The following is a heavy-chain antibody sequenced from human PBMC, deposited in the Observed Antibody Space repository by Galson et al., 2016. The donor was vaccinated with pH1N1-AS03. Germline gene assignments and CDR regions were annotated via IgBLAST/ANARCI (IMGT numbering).Heavy chain of an antibody. V-gene: IGHV4-61*02. J-gene: IGHJ3*02. CDR3: ARYYFEFLLEVVAVTGTEMGAFDI. D-gene: IGHD6-19*01. CDR2: IDASGST. Sequence: TLSLTCTVSGVSTSGGNSYWPWIRQAAGQGLEWIGRIDASGSTNYNPSLKTRVTISLDTSSNEFSLNLRSVTAADTAVYYCARYYFEFLLEVVAVTGTEMGAFDIWGQGTVVTVSS. CDR1: GVSTSGGNSY.